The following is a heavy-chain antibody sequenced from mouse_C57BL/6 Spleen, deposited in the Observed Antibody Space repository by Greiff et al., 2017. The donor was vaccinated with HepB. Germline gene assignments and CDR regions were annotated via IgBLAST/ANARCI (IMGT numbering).Heavy chain of an antibody. D-gene: IGHD3-1*01. CDR3: ARYRRAFDY. V-gene: IGHV1-66*01. Sequence: QVQLKESGPELVKPGASVKISCKASGYSFTSYYIHWVKQRPGQGLEWIGWIYPGSGNTKYNEKFKGKATLTADTSSSTAYMQLSSLTSEDSAVYYCARYRRAFDYWGQGTTLTVSS. CDR1: GYSFTSYY. J-gene: IGHJ2*01. CDR2: IYPGSGNT.